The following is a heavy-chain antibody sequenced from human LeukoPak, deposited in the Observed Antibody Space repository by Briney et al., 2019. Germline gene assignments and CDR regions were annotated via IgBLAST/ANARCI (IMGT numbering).Heavy chain of an antibody. CDR1: GGSISTSNYY. CDR3: ARGRYGSGRTFDY. V-gene: IGHV4-39*07. D-gene: IGHD3-10*01. Sequence: SETLSLTCTVSGGSISTSNYYWGWIRQPPGKGLEWIGNIFYSGSTYYSPSLKSRVTISLDTSRNQFSLKLNSVTAADTAVYYCARGRYGSGRTFDYWGQGTLVTVSS. CDR2: IFYSGST. J-gene: IGHJ4*02.